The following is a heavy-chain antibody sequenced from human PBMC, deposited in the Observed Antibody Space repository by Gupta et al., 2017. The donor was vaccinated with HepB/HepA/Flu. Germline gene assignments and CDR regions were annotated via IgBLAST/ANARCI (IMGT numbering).Heavy chain of an antibody. Sequence: QLQLQESGPGLVTPSETLSLTCTIPGDSISRYYWTWLRQPPVNGLEWIGYGFYSGSTNYNLSLKSGVTISLVTSKNQFSLKLTSVTAADTAVYFCARRGPYHYFDPWGQGTMVTVSS. J-gene: IGHJ5*02. CDR2: GFYSGST. CDR3: ARRGPYHYFDP. D-gene: IGHD1-14*01. V-gene: IGHV4-59*08. CDR1: GDSISRYY.